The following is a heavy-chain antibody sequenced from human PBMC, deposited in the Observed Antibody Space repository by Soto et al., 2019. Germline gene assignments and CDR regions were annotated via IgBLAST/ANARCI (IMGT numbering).Heavy chain of an antibody. CDR2: ISYDGSNK. CDR1: GFTFSSYG. V-gene: IGHV3-30*18. CDR3: AKDLGNDYGDHYGMDV. J-gene: IGHJ6*02. D-gene: IGHD4-17*01. Sequence: QVQLVESGGGVVQPGRSLRLSCAASGFTFSSYGMHWVRQAPGKGLGWVAVISYDGSNKYYADSVKGRFTISRDNSKNTLYLQMNSLRAEDTAVYYCAKDLGNDYGDHYGMDVWGQGTTVTVSS.